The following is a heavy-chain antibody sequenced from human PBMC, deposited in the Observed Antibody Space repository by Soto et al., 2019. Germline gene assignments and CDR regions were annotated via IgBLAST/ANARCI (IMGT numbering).Heavy chain of an antibody. V-gene: IGHV1-24*01. J-gene: IGHJ6*03. D-gene: IGHD2-2*01. CDR2: YDPEDGET. CDR1: GYSIIELS. Sequence: QVQLLQSGAEVKKPGASVKVSCKVSGYSIIELSMHWVRQVSGKGLEWVGGYDPEDGETVYAQKFQGRVIMTEDTSAGTAYMEMRRLNSEDTAVYYCVTGGYCSSTTCPRADYHIDVWGKGTTVIVSS. CDR3: VTGGYCSSTTCPRADYHIDV.